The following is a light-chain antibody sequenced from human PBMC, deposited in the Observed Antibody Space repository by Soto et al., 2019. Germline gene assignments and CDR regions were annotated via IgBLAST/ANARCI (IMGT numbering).Light chain of an antibody. CDR1: SSDAGGYNY. CDR3: SSYTSSSTL. CDR2: DVS. J-gene: IGLJ1*01. V-gene: IGLV2-14*01. Sequence: QPVLTQPASVSGSPGQSITISCTGTSSDAGGYNYVSWYQQHPGKAPKLMIYDVSNRPSGVSNRFSGSKSGNTASLTISGLQAEDEADYYCSSYTSSSTLFGTGTKVTVL.